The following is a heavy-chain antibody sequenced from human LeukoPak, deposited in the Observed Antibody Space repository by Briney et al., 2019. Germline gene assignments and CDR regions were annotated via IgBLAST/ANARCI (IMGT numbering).Heavy chain of an antibody. Sequence: GGSLRLSCTTSGVTFGEFAMHWVRQAPGKGLEWVAVISYDGSNKYYADSVKGRFTISRDNSKNTLYLQMNSLRAEDTAVYYCAPSRGVRYYFDYWGQGTLVTVSS. CDR2: ISYDGSNK. CDR3: APSRGVRYYFDY. V-gene: IGHV3-30-3*01. D-gene: IGHD3-10*01. J-gene: IGHJ4*02. CDR1: GVTFGEFA.